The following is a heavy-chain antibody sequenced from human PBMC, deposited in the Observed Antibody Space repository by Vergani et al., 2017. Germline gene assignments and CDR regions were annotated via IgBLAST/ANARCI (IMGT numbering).Heavy chain of an antibody. CDR2: INYSGST. CDR3: ARYGNWAPFEP. V-gene: IGHV4-39*01. D-gene: IGHD1-1*01. J-gene: IGHJ5*02. Sequence: QLQLQESGPGLVKPSETLSLTCTVSGGSISSSRYYWGWIRQPPGKGLEWIGSINYSGSTYYNPSLKSRVTIYVDTSKNQFSLKLSSVTAADTAVYYCARYGNWAPFEPWGQGTLVTVSS. CDR1: GGSISSSRYY.